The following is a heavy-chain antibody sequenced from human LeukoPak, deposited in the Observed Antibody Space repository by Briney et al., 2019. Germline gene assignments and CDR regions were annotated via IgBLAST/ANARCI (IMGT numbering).Heavy chain of an antibody. J-gene: IGHJ4*02. CDR1: GFTFSSYA. CDR3: AKDGYSYGYGVAYYFDY. CDR2: ISGSGGST. V-gene: IGHV3-23*01. D-gene: IGHD5-18*01. Sequence: GGSLRLSCAASGFTFSSYAMSWDRQAPGMGLEWVSAISGSGGSTYYADSVKGRFTISRDNSKNTLYLQMNSLRAEDTAVYYCAKDGYSYGYGVAYYFDYWGQGTLVTVSS.